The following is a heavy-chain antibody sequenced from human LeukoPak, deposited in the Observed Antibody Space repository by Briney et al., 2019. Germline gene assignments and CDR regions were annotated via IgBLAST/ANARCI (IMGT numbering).Heavy chain of an antibody. J-gene: IGHJ4*02. CDR1: GFTFGTYA. Sequence: PGGSLRLSCAASGFTFGTYAMNWVRQAPGKGLEWVSGILASGSTTYYADSVKGRFTISRDNSKNTLYLQMNSLRAEDTAIYYCAKDRVPDGRWNFDFWGQGTLVTVCS. CDR3: AKDRVPDGRWNFDF. CDR2: ILASGSTT. D-gene: IGHD1-1*01. V-gene: IGHV3-23*01.